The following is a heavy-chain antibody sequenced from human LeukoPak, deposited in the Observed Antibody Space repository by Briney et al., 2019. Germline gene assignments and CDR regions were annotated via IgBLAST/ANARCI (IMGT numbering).Heavy chain of an antibody. Sequence: AGGSLRLSCAASGFTFSSYVMNWVRQAPGKGLEWVSGISGSGGSTYYADSVEGRFTISRDNSKNTLYLQMNSLRAEDTAVYYCAKDEYYDSSGFGYWGQGTLVTVSS. CDR1: GFTFSSYV. CDR3: AKDEYYDSSGFGY. D-gene: IGHD3-22*01. V-gene: IGHV3-23*01. CDR2: ISGSGGST. J-gene: IGHJ4*02.